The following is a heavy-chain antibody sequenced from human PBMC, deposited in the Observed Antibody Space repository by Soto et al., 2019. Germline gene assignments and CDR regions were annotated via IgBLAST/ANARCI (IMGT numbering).Heavy chain of an antibody. CDR1: GFTFTTYG. J-gene: IGHJ4*02. D-gene: IGHD1-26*01. CDR2: IEGTGDTT. Sequence: EVQLLESGGGLVQPGGSLRLSCATSGFTFTTYGMSWVRQATGKGLQWVCGIEGTGDTTYYADSVKGRFTISRDASKNTLFLQMDNLRAEDTAIYYCTMDAGWESSDWGQGTLVTVSS. CDR3: TMDAGWESSD. V-gene: IGHV3-23*01.